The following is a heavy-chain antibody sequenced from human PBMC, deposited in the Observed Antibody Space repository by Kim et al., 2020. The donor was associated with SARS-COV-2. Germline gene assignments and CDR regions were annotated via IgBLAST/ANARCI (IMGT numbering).Heavy chain of an antibody. D-gene: IGHD1-26*01. V-gene: IGHV5-10-1*01. Sequence: TPTLQGTVTISADKSISTAYLQWSSLKASDTAMYYCARRPLAYSGVEFDYWGQGTLVTVSS. CDR3: ARRPLAYSGVEFDY. J-gene: IGHJ4*02.